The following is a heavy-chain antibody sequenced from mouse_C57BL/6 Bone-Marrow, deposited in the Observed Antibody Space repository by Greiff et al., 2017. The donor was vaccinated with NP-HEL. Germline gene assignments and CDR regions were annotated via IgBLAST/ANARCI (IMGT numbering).Heavy chain of an antibody. D-gene: IGHD1-1*01. J-gene: IGHJ4*01. CDR3: VRHKSSPYYYAMDY. Sequence: EVQRVESGGGLVQPKGSLKLSCAASGFSFTTYAMNWVRQAPGQGLEWVARIRSKSNNYATYYADSVKDRFTISRDDSESMLYLQMNNLNTEDTAMDYCVRHKSSPYYYAMDYWGQGTSVTVSS. CDR1: GFSFTTYA. CDR2: IRSKSNNYAT. V-gene: IGHV10-1*01.